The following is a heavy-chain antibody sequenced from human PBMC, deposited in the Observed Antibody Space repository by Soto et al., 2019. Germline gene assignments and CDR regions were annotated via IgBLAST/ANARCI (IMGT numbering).Heavy chain of an antibody. D-gene: IGHD2-15*01. Sequence: SVKVSCKASGGTFSSYAISWVRQAPGQGLEWMGGIIPIFGTANYAQKFQGRVTITADESTSTAYMELSSLRSEDTAVYYCASLIRYCSGGSCSYYFDYWGQGTLVTV. CDR1: GGTFSSYA. CDR2: IIPIFGTA. J-gene: IGHJ4*02. CDR3: ASLIRYCSGGSCSYYFDY. V-gene: IGHV1-69*13.